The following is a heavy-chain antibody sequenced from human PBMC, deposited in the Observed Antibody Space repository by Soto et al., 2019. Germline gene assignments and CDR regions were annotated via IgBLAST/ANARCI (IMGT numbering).Heavy chain of an antibody. D-gene: IGHD4-17*01. CDR2: IYWNHDK. Sequence: SGPTLVNPTQTLTLTCTFSGFSFSTSGVGVGWIRLPPGRALEWLALIYWNHDKRYSPSLQSRLTITKDTSKNQVVLTITNMDPVDTATYYCAHRSNTDYVWGQGTLVTVSS. V-gene: IGHV2-5*01. CDR3: AHRSNTDYV. CDR1: GFSFSTSGVG. J-gene: IGHJ4*02.